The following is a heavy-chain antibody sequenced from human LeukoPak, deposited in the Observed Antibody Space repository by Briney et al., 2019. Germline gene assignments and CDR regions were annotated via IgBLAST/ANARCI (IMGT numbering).Heavy chain of an antibody. CDR1: GFTFSSYA. Sequence: GGSLRLSCAASGFTFSSYAMHWVRQAPGKGLEWVAVISYDGSNKYYADSVKGRFTISRDNSKNTLYLQMNSLRAEDTAVYYCARTPYYDFWSGYSAYFDYWGQGTLVIVSS. D-gene: IGHD3-3*01. CDR2: ISYDGSNK. CDR3: ARTPYYDFWSGYSAYFDY. J-gene: IGHJ4*02. V-gene: IGHV3-30*04.